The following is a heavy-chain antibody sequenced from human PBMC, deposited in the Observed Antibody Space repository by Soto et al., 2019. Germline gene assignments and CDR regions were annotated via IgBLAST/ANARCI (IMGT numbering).Heavy chain of an antibody. D-gene: IGHD3-10*01. J-gene: IGHJ4*02. Sequence: QVQLQQWGAGLLKPSETLSLTCAVYGGSFSGYYWSWIRQPPGKGLEWIGEINHSGSTNYNPSLKSRVTISVDTSKNQFSLKLSSVTAADTAVYYCARESRGLSRAVRYWGQGTLVTVSS. CDR3: ARESRGLSRAVRY. CDR2: INHSGST. V-gene: IGHV4-34*01. CDR1: GGSFSGYY.